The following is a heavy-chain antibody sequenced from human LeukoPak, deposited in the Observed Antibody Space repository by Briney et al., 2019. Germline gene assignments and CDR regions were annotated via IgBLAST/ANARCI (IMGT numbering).Heavy chain of an antibody. CDR3: AKGAPKSPYYYDTSVYSPPKY. Sequence: GGSLRLSCAASGFTFDEYIMHWVRQAPGKGLEWVSVVNWDGVNTYYGDSVKGRFIISRDNSKNSLYLQMNSLTIEDTALYYCAKGAPKSPYYYDTSVYSPPKYWGQGTLVTVSS. CDR1: GFTFDEYI. J-gene: IGHJ4*02. V-gene: IGHV3-43*01. CDR2: VNWDGVNT. D-gene: IGHD3-22*01.